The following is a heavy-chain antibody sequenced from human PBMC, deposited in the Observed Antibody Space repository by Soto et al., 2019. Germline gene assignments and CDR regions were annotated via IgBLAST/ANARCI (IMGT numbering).Heavy chain of an antibody. CDR1: GGSISSYY. V-gene: IGHV4-59*08. J-gene: IGHJ5*02. CDR3: ARLDCSSTSCYLGP. CDR2: IYYSGST. Sequence: SETLSLTCTVSGGSISSYYWSWIRQPPGKGLEWIGYIYYSGSTNYNPSLKSRVTISVDTSKNQFSLKLSSVTAADTAVYYCARLDCSSTSCYLGPWGQGTLVTVSS. D-gene: IGHD2-2*01.